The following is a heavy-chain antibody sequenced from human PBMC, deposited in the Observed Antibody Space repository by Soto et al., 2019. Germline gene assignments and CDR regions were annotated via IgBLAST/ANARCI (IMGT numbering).Heavy chain of an antibody. Sequence: SETLSLTCAVSGDSISSGYYWAWIRQPPGKKLEWIGSIYHSGTTYYNPSLKSRVTISVDTSKNQFSLKLSSVTAADSAVYYCARVDILTVYGCMDVWGQGTTVTVSS. CDR2: IYHSGTT. V-gene: IGHV4-38-2*01. CDR1: GDSISSGYY. D-gene: IGHD3-9*01. CDR3: ARVDILTVYGCMDV. J-gene: IGHJ6*02.